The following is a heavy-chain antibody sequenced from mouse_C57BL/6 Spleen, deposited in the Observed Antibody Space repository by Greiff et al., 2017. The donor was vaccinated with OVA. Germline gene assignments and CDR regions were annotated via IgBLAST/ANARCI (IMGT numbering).Heavy chain of an antibody. V-gene: IGHV1-55*01. CDR1: GYTFTSYW. Sequence: QVQLQQPGAELVKPGASVKMSCKASGYTFTSYWITWVKQRPGQGLEWIGDIYPGSGSTNYNEKFKSKATLTVDTSSSTAYMQLSSLTSEDSAVYYCARNGYDPAWCAYWGQGTLVTVSA. CDR3: ARNGYDPAWCAY. CDR2: IYPGSGST. J-gene: IGHJ3*01. D-gene: IGHD2-2*01.